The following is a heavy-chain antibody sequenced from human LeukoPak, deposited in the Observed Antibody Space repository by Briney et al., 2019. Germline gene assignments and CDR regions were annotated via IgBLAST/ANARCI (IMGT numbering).Heavy chain of an antibody. CDR2: INSNSGGR. CDR3: ARGEQQLVLYYYYMDV. J-gene: IGHJ6*03. CDR1: GYTFTGYY. D-gene: IGHD6-13*01. Sequence: VSVKVSCKASGYTFTGYYMHWVRQAPGQALEWMGWINSNSGGRNYAQKFQGRVTMTRDTSISTAYMELSRLRSDDTAVYYCARGEQQLVLYYYYMDVWGKGTTVTVSS. V-gene: IGHV1-2*02.